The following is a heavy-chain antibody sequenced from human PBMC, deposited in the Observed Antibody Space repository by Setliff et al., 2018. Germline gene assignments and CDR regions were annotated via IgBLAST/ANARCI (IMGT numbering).Heavy chain of an antibody. CDR1: GYTFTSYG. CDR3: VRAPPTVVIPPGRAFFDP. J-gene: IGHJ5*02. CDR2: ISAYNGNA. D-gene: IGHD2-2*01. Sequence: ASVKVSCKASGYTFTSYGISWVRQAPGQGLEWMGWISAYNGNANYAQKLQGRLTMTTDTSTSTAYMELRSLRSDDTAVYYCVRAPPTVVIPPGRAFFDPWGQGTLVTVSS. V-gene: IGHV1-18*01.